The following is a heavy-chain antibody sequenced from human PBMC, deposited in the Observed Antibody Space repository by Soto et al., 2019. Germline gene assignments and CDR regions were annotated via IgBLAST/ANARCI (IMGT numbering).Heavy chain of an antibody. CDR1: GYTFTSYD. Sequence: QVQLVQSGAEVKKPGASVKVSCKASGYTFTSYDINWVRQATGQGLEWMGWMNPNSGNTGYAQKFQGRVTMTRNTPISRAYMELSNTRSKDTAVYYCARGREYYDYIWGSYRPGEWFDPWGQGTLVTVSS. V-gene: IGHV1-8*01. D-gene: IGHD3-16*02. CDR2: MNPNSGNT. CDR3: ARGREYYDYIWGSYRPGEWFDP. J-gene: IGHJ5*02.